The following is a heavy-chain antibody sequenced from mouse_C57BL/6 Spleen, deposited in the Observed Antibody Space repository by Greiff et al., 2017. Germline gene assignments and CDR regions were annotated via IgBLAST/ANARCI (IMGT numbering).Heavy chain of an antibody. D-gene: IGHD1-1*01. J-gene: IGHJ4*01. CDR1: GYTFTDYE. CDR2: IDPETGGT. CDR3: TRRNYGSSYDYYAMDY. Sequence: VKLMESGAELVRPGASVTLSCKASGYTFTDYEMHWVKQTPVHGLEWIGAIDPETGGTAYNQKFKGKAILTADKSSSTAYMELRSLTSEDSAVYYCTRRNYGSSYDYYAMDYWGQGTSVTVSS. V-gene: IGHV1-15*01.